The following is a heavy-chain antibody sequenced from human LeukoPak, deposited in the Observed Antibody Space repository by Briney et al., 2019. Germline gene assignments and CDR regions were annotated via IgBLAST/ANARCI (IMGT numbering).Heavy chain of an antibody. CDR1: GFSFSTHS. J-gene: IGHJ3*02. CDR3: AGDGVGVLPGDAFDI. V-gene: IGHV3-21*05. D-gene: IGHD2-8*01. CDR2: INLDGTDV. Sequence: GGSLRLSCAASGFSFSTHSMNWVRQAPGKGLEWLSFINLDGTDVHYGESVKSRFTISRDNAKNSLYLQMHTLRAEDTAVYYCAGDGVGVLPGDAFDIWSQGTMVTVSS.